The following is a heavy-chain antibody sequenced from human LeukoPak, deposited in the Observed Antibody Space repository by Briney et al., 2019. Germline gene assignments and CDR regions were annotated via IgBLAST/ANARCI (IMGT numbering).Heavy chain of an antibody. J-gene: IGHJ6*04. CDR2: INAGNGNT. D-gene: IGHD4-17*01. V-gene: IGHV1-3*01. CDR1: GYTFTSYA. CDR3: AREPLAVTLSGMDV. Sequence: ASVKASCKASGYTFTSYAMHWVRQAPGQRLEWMGWINAGNGNTKYSQKFQGRVTITRDTSASTAYMELSSLRSEDTAVYYCAREPLAVTLSGMDVWGKGTTVTVSS.